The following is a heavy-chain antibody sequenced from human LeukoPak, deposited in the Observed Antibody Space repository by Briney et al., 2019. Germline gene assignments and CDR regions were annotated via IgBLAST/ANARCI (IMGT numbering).Heavy chain of an antibody. Sequence: SETLSLTCTVSGGSISNYYWSWIRQPPGKGLEWIVSIYYSGTTYYNPSLKSRVTRSLDTSKNQFSLNLSSVTAADTAVYYCARLITVAGHGDYWGQGTLVTVSS. V-gene: IGHV4-59*04. CDR1: GGSISNYY. J-gene: IGHJ4*02. CDR3: ARLITVAGHGDY. D-gene: IGHD6-19*01. CDR2: IYYSGTT.